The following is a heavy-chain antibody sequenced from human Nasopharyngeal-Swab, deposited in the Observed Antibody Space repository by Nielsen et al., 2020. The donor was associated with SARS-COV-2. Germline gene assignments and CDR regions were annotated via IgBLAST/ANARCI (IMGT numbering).Heavy chain of an antibody. CDR3: AAEGEYYGSGSRPGMDV. CDR1: GFTFTSSA. J-gene: IGHJ6*02. CDR2: IVVGSGNT. V-gene: IGHV1-58*01. Sequence: SVQVSCKASGFTFTSSAVQWVRQARGQRLEWIGWIVVGSGNTNYAQKFQERVTITRDMSTSTAYMELSSLGSEDTAVYYCAAEGEYYGSGSRPGMDVWGQGTTVTVSS. D-gene: IGHD3-10*01.